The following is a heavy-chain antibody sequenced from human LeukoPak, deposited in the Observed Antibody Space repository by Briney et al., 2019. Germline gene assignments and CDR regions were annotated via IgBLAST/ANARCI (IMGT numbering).Heavy chain of an antibody. Sequence: PGGSLRLSCAASGFTFSSYAMTWVRQAPGKGLEWVSAISGSGGSTYYPDSVKGRFTVSRDNSKNTLYLQVNSLRADDTAVYYCAKDLGPHGNWGQGTLVTVSS. J-gene: IGHJ4*02. CDR1: GFTFSSYA. V-gene: IGHV3-23*01. CDR2: ISGSGGST. CDR3: AKDLGPHGN.